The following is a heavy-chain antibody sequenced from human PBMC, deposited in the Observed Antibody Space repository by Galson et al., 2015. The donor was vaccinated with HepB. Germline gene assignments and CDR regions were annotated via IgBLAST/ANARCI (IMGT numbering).Heavy chain of an antibody. J-gene: IGHJ3*02. CDR3: AGNIVVVPAAPIDAFDI. V-gene: IGHV3-30*19. D-gene: IGHD2-2*01. Sequence: SLRLSCAASGFTFSRYGMHWVRQAPGKGLEWVAVISYDGSNKYYADSVKGRFTISRDNSKNTLYLQMNSLRAEDTAVYYCAGNIVVVPAAPIDAFDIWGQGTMVTVSS. CDR2: ISYDGSNK. CDR1: GFTFSRYG.